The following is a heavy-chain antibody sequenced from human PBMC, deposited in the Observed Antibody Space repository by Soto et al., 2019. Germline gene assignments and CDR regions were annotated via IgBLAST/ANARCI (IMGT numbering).Heavy chain of an antibody. J-gene: IGHJ2*01. D-gene: IGHD5-18*01. Sequence: QVQLVESGGGVVQPGRSLRLSCAASGFTFSSYAMHWVRQAPGKGLEWVAVISYDGSNKYYAESVKGRFTISRDNSKNTLYLLMNSLRAEDTAVYYCARDPLWGTAMVLWYFDLWGRGTLVTVSS. CDR1: GFTFSSYA. CDR2: ISYDGSNK. V-gene: IGHV3-30-3*01. CDR3: ARDPLWGTAMVLWYFDL.